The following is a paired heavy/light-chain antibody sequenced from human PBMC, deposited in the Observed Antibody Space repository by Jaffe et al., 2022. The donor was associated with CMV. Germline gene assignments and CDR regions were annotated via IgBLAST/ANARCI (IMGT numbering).Heavy chain of an antibody. J-gene: IGHJ4*02. Sequence: EVQLVESGGGLVQPGGSLRLSCAASGFTFSDHYMDWVRQAPGKGLEWIGRIKHKGAGYATEYAASVKDRFTISRDDSKNSLFLQMNRLKTEDTGEYFCARALFCTGGGCNKYLDSWGQGTLLTVSS. CDR1: GFTFSDHY. CDR2: IKHKGAGYAT. CDR3: ARALFCTGGGCNKYLDS. D-gene: IGHD2-8*02. V-gene: IGHV3-72*01.
Light chain of an antibody. V-gene: IGKV1D-16*01. CDR3: QQYDSYPLT. CDR2: AAS. Sequence: DIQMTQSPSSLSASVGDRVTITCRASQGISRWLAWYQQKPDSAPKSLIFAASSLQSGVPSRFSGSGSGTDFTLTISSLQPEDYATYYCQQYDSYPLTFGGGTKVEIK. J-gene: IGKJ4*01. CDR1: QGISRW.